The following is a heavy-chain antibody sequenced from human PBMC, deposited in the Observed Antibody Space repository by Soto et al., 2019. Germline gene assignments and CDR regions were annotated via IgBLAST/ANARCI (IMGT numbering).Heavy chain of an antibody. J-gene: IGHJ4*02. Sequence: SETLSLTCTVSGGSISSYYWSWIRQPSGKGLEWIGYIYYSGSTNYNPSLKSRVTISVDTSKNQFSLKLSSVTAADTAVYYCARFRYDFWSGYEPSYFDYWGQGTLVTVSS. CDR1: GGSISSYY. CDR2: IYYSGST. V-gene: IGHV4-59*01. CDR3: ARFRYDFWSGYEPSYFDY. D-gene: IGHD3-3*01.